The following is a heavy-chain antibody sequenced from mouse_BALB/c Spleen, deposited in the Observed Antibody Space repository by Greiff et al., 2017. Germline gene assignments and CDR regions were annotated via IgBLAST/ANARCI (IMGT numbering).Heavy chain of an antibody. Sequence: EVKLQESGGGLVQPGGSLKLSCAASGFDFSRYWMSWVRQAPGKGLEWIGEINPDSSTINYTPSLKDKFIISRDNAKNTLYLQMSKVRSEDTALYYCARRTMITSFAYWGQGTLVTVSA. CDR1: GFDFSRYW. D-gene: IGHD2-4*01. CDR2: INPDSSTI. V-gene: IGHV4-1*02. CDR3: ARRTMITSFAY. J-gene: IGHJ3*01.